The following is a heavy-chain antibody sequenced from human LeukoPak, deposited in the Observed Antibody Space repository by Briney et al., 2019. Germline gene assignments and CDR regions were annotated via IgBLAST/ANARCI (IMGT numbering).Heavy chain of an antibody. CDR2: INPSGGST. CDR1: GYTFTSYY. CDR3: ARGRKYYYGSGSYYPDAFDI. V-gene: IGHV1-46*01. D-gene: IGHD3-10*01. J-gene: IGHJ3*02. Sequence: GASVKVSCKASGYTFTSYYMHWVRQAPGQGLEWMGIINPSGGSTSYAQKFQGRVTMTTDTSTSTAYMELRSLRSDDTAVYYCARGRKYYYGSGSYYPDAFDIWGQGTMVTVSS.